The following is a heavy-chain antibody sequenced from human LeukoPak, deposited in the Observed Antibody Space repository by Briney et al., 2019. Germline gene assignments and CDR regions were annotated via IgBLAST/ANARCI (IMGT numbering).Heavy chain of an antibody. Sequence: PGGSLRLSCAASGFTFSSYWMHWVRQAPGKGLVWVSRINTDGSSTSYADSVKGRFTISRDNAKNTLYLQMNSLRAEDTAVYYCARVGTVTTLGHFDLWGRGTLVTVSS. J-gene: IGHJ2*01. D-gene: IGHD4-11*01. V-gene: IGHV3-74*01. CDR2: INTDGSST. CDR3: ARVGTVTTLGHFDL. CDR1: GFTFSSYW.